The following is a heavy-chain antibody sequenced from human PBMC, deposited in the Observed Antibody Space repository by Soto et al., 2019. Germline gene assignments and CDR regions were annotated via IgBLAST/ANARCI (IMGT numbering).Heavy chain of an antibody. Sequence: SVKVSCKASGGTFSSYAISWVRQAPGQGLEWMGGIIPIFGTANYAQKFQGRVTITADESTSTAYMELSNLRSEDTAVYYCARTRGTDMAPGALDYWGQGTLVTVSS. J-gene: IGHJ4*02. CDR2: IIPIFGTA. CDR3: ARTRGTDMAPGALDY. CDR1: GGTFSSYA. D-gene: IGHD5-18*01. V-gene: IGHV1-69*13.